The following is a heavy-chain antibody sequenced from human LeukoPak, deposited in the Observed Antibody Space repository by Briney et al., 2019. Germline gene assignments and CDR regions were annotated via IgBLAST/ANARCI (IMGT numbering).Heavy chain of an antibody. CDR3: AREFRKGWDWFDP. D-gene: IGHD1-26*01. Sequence: PSETLSLTCTVSGGSIRSGSYYWSWIRQPAWKGLEWIGRIHAGGSTNYNPSLKSRVTISADTSKNQFSLKLSSVTAADTAVYYCAREFRKGWDWFDPWGQGTLVTVSS. J-gene: IGHJ5*02. V-gene: IGHV4-61*02. CDR1: GGSIRSGSYY. CDR2: IHAGGST.